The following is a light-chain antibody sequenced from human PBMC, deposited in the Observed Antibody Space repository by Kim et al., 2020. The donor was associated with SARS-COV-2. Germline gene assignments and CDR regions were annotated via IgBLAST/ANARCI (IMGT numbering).Light chain of an antibody. J-gene: IGLJ3*02. Sequence: GHRVTISCSGSNSNIGSNTVSWYQQFPGMAPKLLIYSNSQRPSGVPDRFSGSKSGTSASLAISGLQSEDEADYYCAAWDDSLNGWVFGGGTKLTVL. CDR2: SNS. CDR1: NSNIGSNT. V-gene: IGLV1-44*01. CDR3: AAWDDSLNGWV.